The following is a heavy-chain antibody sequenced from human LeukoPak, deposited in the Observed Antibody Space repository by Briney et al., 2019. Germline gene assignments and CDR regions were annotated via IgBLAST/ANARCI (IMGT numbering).Heavy chain of an antibody. CDR3: AKAFREFGTSSSYSSFDT. D-gene: IGHD5-18*01. V-gene: IGHV3-23*01. CDR1: GFTFSSFA. CDR2: VSYTRVAT. Sequence: GGSLRLSCAASGFTFSSFALSWVRQAPGKGLEWVSGVSYTRVATYYADSVKGRFTISRDDSQNILYLQMNGLRAEDTAVYFCAKAFREFGTSSSYSSFDTWGQGTMVTVSS. J-gene: IGHJ3*02.